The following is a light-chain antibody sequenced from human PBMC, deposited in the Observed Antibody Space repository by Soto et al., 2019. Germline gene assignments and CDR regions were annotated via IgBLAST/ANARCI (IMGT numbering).Light chain of an antibody. V-gene: IGKV3-15*01. CDR1: QSVGSS. Sequence: VVMGQSPVTLSVSPGEGATLSCRASQSVGSSLAWYQQNPGHSPRLLIYGASTRATGIPARFSGSGSGTGFTLTISSLQSEDFAVYYCQQYNNWPPWTFGQGTKVDIK. CDR3: QQYNNWPPWT. J-gene: IGKJ1*01. CDR2: GAS.